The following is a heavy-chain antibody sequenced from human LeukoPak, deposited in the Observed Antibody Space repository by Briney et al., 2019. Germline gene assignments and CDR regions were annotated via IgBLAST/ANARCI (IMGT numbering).Heavy chain of an antibody. CDR1: GFTFSSYE. CDR2: IKQDGTER. V-gene: IGHV3-7*01. J-gene: IGHJ4*02. D-gene: IGHD3-10*01. CDR3: AKVANYYYGSESYYFFEH. Sequence: GGSLRLSCAASGFTFSSYEMNWVRQAPGKGLEWVANIKQDGTERYYVDSVMGRFTISRDNAKNSLYLQMSSLRVEDTAVYYCAKVANYYYGSESYYFFEHWGQGAPVTASS.